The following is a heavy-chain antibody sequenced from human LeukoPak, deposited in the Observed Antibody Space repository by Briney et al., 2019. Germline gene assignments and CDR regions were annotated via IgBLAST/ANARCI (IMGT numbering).Heavy chain of an antibody. CDR3: AITRYSGSYYGY. J-gene: IGHJ4*02. D-gene: IGHD1-26*01. CDR1: GFTVSSNY. V-gene: IGHV3-66*01. Sequence: GGSLRLSCAASGFTVSSNYMSWVRQAPGKGLEWVSVIYSGGSTYYADSVKGRFTISRDNSKNTLYLQMNSLRAEDTAGYYCAITRYSGSYYGYWGQGTLVTVSS. CDR2: IYSGGST.